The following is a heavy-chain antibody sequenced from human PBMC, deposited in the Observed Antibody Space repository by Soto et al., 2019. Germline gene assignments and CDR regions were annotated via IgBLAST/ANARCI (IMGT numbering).Heavy chain of an antibody. V-gene: IGHV3-23*01. D-gene: IGHD2-2*02. J-gene: IGHJ5*01. CDR1: GFTFITSA. CDR2: INGRGEKT. CDR3: ARAAYCGDTSCYTWFDS. Sequence: PWGSLRLSCATSGFTFITSAIILFRHAPFKWLEWVSAINGRGEKTYYSDSVKGRFTISRDNSENMLYLQMNSLRAEDTAMYFCARAAYCGDTSCYTWFDSWGQGTLVTVSS.